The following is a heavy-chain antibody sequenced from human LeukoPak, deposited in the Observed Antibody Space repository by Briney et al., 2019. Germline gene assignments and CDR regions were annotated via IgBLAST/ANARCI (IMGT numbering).Heavy chain of an antibody. V-gene: IGHV1-2*02. D-gene: IGHD5-12*01. CDR2: INPNSGGT. CDR1: GYTFTGYY. Sequence: ASVKVSCKASGYTFTGYYMHWARQAPGQGLEWMGWINPNSGGTNYAQKFQGRVTMTRDTSISTAYMELSRLRSDDTAVYYCARGPYRFGYDNNAFDYWGQGTLVTVSS. CDR3: ARGPYRFGYDNNAFDY. J-gene: IGHJ4*02.